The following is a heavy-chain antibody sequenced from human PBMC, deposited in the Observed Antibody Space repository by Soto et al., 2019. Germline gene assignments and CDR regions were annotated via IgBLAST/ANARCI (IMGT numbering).Heavy chain of an antibody. J-gene: IGHJ4*02. CDR3: TTVGTPNYDSSGYYY. Sequence: GGSLRLSCAASGFTFSNAWMSWVRQAPGKGLEWVGRIKSKTDGWTTDYTAPVKGRFTISRDDSKNTLYLQMNSLKTEYTAVYFCTTVGTPNYDSSGYYYWGQGTLVTVSS. CDR1: GFTFSNAW. D-gene: IGHD3-22*01. CDR2: IKSKTDGWTT. V-gene: IGHV3-15*01.